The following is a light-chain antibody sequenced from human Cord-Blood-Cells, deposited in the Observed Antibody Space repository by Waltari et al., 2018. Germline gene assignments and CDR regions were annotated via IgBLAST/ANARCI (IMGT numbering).Light chain of an antibody. V-gene: IGLV2-11*01. CDR2: DVS. Sequence: QSALTQPRSVSGSPGQSVTIPCTGTSSDVGGYHYVSWYQQHPGKAPKLMIYDVSKRPSGVPDHFSGSKSGNTASLTISGLQAEDEADYYCCSYAGSYTYVFGTGTKVTVL. CDR1: SSDVGGYHY. CDR3: CSYAGSYTYV. J-gene: IGLJ1*01.